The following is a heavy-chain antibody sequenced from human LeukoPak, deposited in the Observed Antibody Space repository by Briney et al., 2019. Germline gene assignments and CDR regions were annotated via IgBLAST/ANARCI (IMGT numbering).Heavy chain of an antibody. CDR3: ARVQNYYDSSGPMSP. V-gene: IGHV1-2*02. CDR2: INPNSGGT. D-gene: IGHD3-22*01. CDR1: GYTFTGYY. J-gene: IGHJ5*02. Sequence: ASVKVSCKASGYTFTGYYMHWVRQAPGQGLEWMGWINPNSGGTNYAQKFQGRVTMTRDTSISTAYMGLSRLRSDDTAVYYCARVQNYYDSSGPMSPWGQGTLVTVSS.